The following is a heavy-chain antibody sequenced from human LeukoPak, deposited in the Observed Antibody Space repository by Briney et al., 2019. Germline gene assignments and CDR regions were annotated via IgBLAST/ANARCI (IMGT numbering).Heavy chain of an antibody. V-gene: IGHV3-30*02. Sequence: GGSLRLSCEASGFTFSNYGLQWVRQAPGKGLEWVAFIGHDGGKTYFADSVKGRFTISRDNSKNTVYLQINTLKAEDTAVYYCVKVDAWGQGTLVTVSS. CDR1: GFTFSNYG. D-gene: IGHD2-8*01. CDR3: VKVDA. J-gene: IGHJ4*02. CDR2: IGHDGGKT.